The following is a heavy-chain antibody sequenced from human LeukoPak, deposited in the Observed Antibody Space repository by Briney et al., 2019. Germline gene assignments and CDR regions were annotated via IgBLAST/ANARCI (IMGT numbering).Heavy chain of an antibody. CDR3: AKATDTYGYLFDQ. CDR1: GFTFSRYE. J-gene: IGHJ4*02. V-gene: IGHV3-48*03. Sequence: GGSLRLSCAASGFTFSRYEMNWVRQAPGKGLEWVSYISASTTTTYYGDSVKGQFTISRDNAKNSLHLQMSSLRDEDTAIYYCAKATDTYGYLFDQWGQGTMVTVSS. CDR2: ISASTTTT. D-gene: IGHD5-18*01.